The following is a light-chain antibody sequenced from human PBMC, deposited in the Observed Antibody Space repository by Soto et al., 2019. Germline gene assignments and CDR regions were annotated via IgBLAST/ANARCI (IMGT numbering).Light chain of an antibody. Sequence: DIQMTQSPSSLAASVGDRVTISCRASQIISTYLNWYQQKPGQVPTLLIYGASSLQSGVPSRFSASGSGTDFTLSSSSLQREDFATYYCQQSYSTPHPFGQRTKLEIK. J-gene: IGKJ2*01. V-gene: IGKV1-39*01. CDR1: QIISTY. CDR3: QQSYSTPHP. CDR2: GAS.